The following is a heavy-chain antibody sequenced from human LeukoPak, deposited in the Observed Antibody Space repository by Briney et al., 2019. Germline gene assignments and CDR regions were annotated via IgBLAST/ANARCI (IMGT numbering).Heavy chain of an antibody. V-gene: IGHV3-20*04. Sequence: GGSLRLSCAASGFTFDDYGMSWVRQAPGKGLEWVSGLNWNGGSTGYADSVKGRFTISRDNAKNSLYLQMNSLRAEDTAVYYCAKASSITIFGVVTTAYSDYWGQGALVTVSS. CDR2: LNWNGGST. J-gene: IGHJ4*02. D-gene: IGHD3-3*01. CDR1: GFTFDDYG. CDR3: AKASSITIFGVVTTAYSDY.